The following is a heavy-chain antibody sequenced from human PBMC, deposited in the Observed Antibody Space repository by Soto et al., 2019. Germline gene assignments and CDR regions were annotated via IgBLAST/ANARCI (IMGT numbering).Heavy chain of an antibody. V-gene: IGHV6-1*01. J-gene: IGHJ5*02. D-gene: IGHD2-2*02. CDR3: ARGVVLPPTTPIRGCFDP. CDR2: TYYRSKWYY. Sequence: SQTLSLTCAITGDIVSSNSAGWSWVRQSPSRGLERLGRTYYRSKWYYEYAVSVRGRITINPATSKNQYSLQLTSATAADTAIYYCARGVVLPPTTPIRGCFDPWGQGTLVTVSS. CDR1: GDIVSSNSAG.